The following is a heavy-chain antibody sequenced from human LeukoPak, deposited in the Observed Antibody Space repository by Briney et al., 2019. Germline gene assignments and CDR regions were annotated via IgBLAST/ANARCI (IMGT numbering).Heavy chain of an antibody. V-gene: IGHV4-39*07. CDR1: GGSISSSSYY. J-gene: IGHJ4*02. D-gene: IGHD6-13*01. CDR2: INHSGST. CDR3: ARREKYSSSWSYYFDY. Sequence: SETLSLTCTVSGGSISSSSYYWGWIRQPPGKGLEWIGEINHSGSTNYNPSLKSRVTISVDTSKNQFSLKLSSVTAADTAVYYCARREKYSSSWSYYFDYWGQGTLVTVSS.